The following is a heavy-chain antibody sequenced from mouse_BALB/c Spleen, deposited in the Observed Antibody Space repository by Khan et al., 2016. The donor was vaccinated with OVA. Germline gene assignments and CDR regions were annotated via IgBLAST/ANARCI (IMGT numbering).Heavy chain of an antibody. V-gene: IGHV1-18*01. D-gene: IGHD1-1*01. CDR2: INPNNGDS. CDR3: ARGGYGAFAY. CDR1: GYSFTGYI. Sequence: VQLKQSGPELVKPGASTKISCKASGYSFTGYIMNWVKHSHGKNLEWIGLINPNNGDSTYNQKFKGKATLTVDKSSSTAYMEVLSLTSEDSSVYYCARGGYGAFAYWGQGTLVTVSA. J-gene: IGHJ3*01.